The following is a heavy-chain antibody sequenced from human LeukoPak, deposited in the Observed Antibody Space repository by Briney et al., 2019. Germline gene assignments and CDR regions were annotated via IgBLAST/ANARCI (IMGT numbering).Heavy chain of an antibody. CDR3: ASGSIAVAGTQGGVDY. V-gene: IGHV3-21*01. CDR1: GFTFSSYA. J-gene: IGHJ4*02. CDR2: ISSSSSYI. Sequence: GGSLRLSCAASGFTFSSYAMSWVRQAPGKGLEWVSSISSSSSYIYYADSVKGRFTISRDNAKNSLYLQMNSLRAEDTAVYYCASGSIAVAGTQGGVDYWGQGTLVTVSS. D-gene: IGHD6-19*01.